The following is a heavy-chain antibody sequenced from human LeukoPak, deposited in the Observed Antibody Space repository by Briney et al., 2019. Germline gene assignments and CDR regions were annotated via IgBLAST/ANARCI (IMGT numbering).Heavy chain of an antibody. CDR3: AKSLGDGVNGNYYFDY. CDR1: GFTFSSYG. Sequence: GGSLRLSCAASGFTFSSYGMHWVRQAPGKGLEWVAVIWYDGSNKYYADSLKGRFTISRDNSKNTLYLQMNSLRAEDTAVYYCAKSLGDGVNGNYYFDYWGQGTLVTVSS. V-gene: IGHV3-33*03. J-gene: IGHJ4*02. CDR2: IWYDGSNK. D-gene: IGHD2-21*01.